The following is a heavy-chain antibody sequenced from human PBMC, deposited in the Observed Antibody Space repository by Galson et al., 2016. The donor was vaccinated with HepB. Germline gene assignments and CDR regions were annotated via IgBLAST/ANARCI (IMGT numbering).Heavy chain of an antibody. D-gene: IGHD5-24*01. Sequence: SVKVSCKASGYNFISYGISWVRQAPGQGLEWMGWISAYDGNINYAQNFQGRVTMTTDTSTSTAYMELRSLRSDDTAVYYCARADGYSFFSRFDPWGQRTLVTVSS. J-gene: IGHJ5*02. CDR1: GYNFISYG. V-gene: IGHV1-18*01. CDR3: ARADGYSFFSRFDP. CDR2: ISAYDGNI.